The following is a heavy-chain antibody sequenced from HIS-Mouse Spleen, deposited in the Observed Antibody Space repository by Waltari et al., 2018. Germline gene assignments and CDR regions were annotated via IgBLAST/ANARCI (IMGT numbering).Heavy chain of an antibody. J-gene: IGHJ2*01. CDR2: IYYSGST. CDR1: GGSISSSSDY. Sequence: QLQLQESGPGLVKPSETLSLTCTVSGGSISSSSDYWRWIRQPPGKGLEWIGSIYYSGSTYYNPSLKSRVTISVDTSKNQFSLKLSSVTAADTAVYYCAREIPYSSSWYDWYFDLWGRGTLVTVSS. CDR3: AREIPYSSSWYDWYFDL. V-gene: IGHV4-39*07. D-gene: IGHD6-13*01.